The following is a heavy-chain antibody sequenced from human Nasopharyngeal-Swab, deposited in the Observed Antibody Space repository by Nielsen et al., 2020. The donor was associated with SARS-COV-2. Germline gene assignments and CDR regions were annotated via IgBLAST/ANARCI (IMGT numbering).Heavy chain of an antibody. CDR1: GFTFGDAY. J-gene: IGHJ6*02. Sequence: RGSLRLSCAASGFTFGDAYMSWIRQAPGKGLEWVSYIGNRGSPMNYADSVKGRFTISRDNTKNSLYLQMNSLRAEDTAVYYCATATPSVVVVPAAMRYYYYGMDIWGQGTTVTVSS. CDR3: ATATPSVVVVPAAMRYYYYGMDI. CDR2: IGNRGSPM. D-gene: IGHD2-2*01. V-gene: IGHV3-11*01.